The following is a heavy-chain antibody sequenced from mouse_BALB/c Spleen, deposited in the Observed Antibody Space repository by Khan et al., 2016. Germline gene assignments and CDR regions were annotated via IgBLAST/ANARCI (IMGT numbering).Heavy chain of an antibody. CDR1: GYTFKKYE. CDR2: INTNTGEP. V-gene: IGHV9-3*02. Sequence: QIQLVQSGPELKKPGETVKISCKASGYTFKKYEMHWVKQAPGKGLKWMGWINTNTGEPTYAEEFKGRFAFSLETSASTAYLQINNLKNEDTVTYFCARGDYDFDAYFDFWGQGTTLTVSS. J-gene: IGHJ2*01. D-gene: IGHD2-4*01. CDR3: ARGDYDFDAYFDF.